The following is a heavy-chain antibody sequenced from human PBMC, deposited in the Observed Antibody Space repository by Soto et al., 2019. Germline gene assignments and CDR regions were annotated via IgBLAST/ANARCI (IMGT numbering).Heavy chain of an antibody. J-gene: IGHJ4*02. CDR1: GFTFSSYG. V-gene: IGHV3-30*18. Sequence: QVQLVESGGGVVQPGRSLRLSCAASGFTFSSYGMHWVRQAPGKGLEWVAVISYDENNKYYADSVKGRFTISRDNSKNAIYQKMNNLRAEDTAVYYCSKGGKHLVRWHSVYWCQGTLVTVSP. CDR3: SKGGKHLVRWHSVY. D-gene: IGHD6-13*01. CDR2: ISYDENNK.